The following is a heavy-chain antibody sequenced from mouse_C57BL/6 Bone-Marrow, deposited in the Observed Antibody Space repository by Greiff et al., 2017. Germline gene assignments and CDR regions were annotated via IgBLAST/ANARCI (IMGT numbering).Heavy chain of an antibody. D-gene: IGHD2-4*01. J-gene: IGHJ2*01. CDR3: SRGIYYDYDGVYFDY. CDR1: GYTFTSYW. Sequence: QVQLQQPGAELVKPGASVKLSCKASGYTFTSYWMHWVKQRPGQGLEWIGMIHPNSGSTNYNEKFKSKATLTVDKSSSTASMQLSSLTSEDSAVYYCSRGIYYDYDGVYFDYWGQGTTLTVSS. V-gene: IGHV1-64*01. CDR2: IHPNSGST.